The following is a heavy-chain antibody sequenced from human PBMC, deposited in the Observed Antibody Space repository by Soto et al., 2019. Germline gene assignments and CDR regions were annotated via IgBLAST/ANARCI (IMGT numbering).Heavy chain of an antibody. D-gene: IGHD1-1*01. V-gene: IGHV4-34*01. CDR1: GGSFSGYY. Sequence: SETLSLTCAVYGGSFSGYYWSWIRQPPGKGLEWIGEINHSGSTNYNPSLKSRVTISVDTSKNQFSLKLSSVTAADTAVYYCARVPLGWKPFDYWGQGTLVTVYS. CDR2: INHSGST. J-gene: IGHJ4*02. CDR3: ARVPLGWKPFDY.